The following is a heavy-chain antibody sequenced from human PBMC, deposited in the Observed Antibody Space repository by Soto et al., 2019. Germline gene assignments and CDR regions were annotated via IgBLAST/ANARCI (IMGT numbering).Heavy chain of an antibody. CDR3: ARGFRGTSRINRLGY. D-gene: IGHD2-15*01. CDR1: GYTLTSFY. CDR2: MNPNSGNT. V-gene: IGHV1-8*02. Sequence: GASVKVSCKASGYTLTSFYMRWMRQAPGQGLEWMGWMNPNSGNTGYAQKFQGRVTMTRNTSISTAYMELSSLRSEDTAVYYCARGFRGTSRINRLGYWGQGTLVTVSS. J-gene: IGHJ4*02.